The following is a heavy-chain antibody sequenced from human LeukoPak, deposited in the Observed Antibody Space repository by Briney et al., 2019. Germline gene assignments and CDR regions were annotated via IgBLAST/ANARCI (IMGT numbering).Heavy chain of an antibody. D-gene: IGHD3-10*01. J-gene: IGHJ4*02. CDR2: ISSSSSYI. CDR3: ARDHGLDNELPGDCDY. V-gene: IGHV3-21*01. Sequence: GGSLRLSCAASGFTFSSYSMNWVRQAPGQGLEWVSSISSSSSYIYYADSVKGRFTISRDKAKNSLYLQMNSLRAEDTAVYYCARDHGLDNELPGDCDYSGQGTLVTVSS. CDR1: GFTFSSYS.